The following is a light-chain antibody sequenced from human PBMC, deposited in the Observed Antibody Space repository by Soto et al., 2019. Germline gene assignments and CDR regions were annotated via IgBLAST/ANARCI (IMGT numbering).Light chain of an antibody. CDR1: QSLSSSF. Sequence: EIVLTQSPGTLSLSPGERAILSFRSSQSLSSSFIAWYQQKPGQAPRLLIYSSSNRATGIPDRFSGSGSGADFTLTISRLEPADFAVYYCQQYGRSPLTFGGGTKVDIK. CDR3: QQYGRSPLT. CDR2: SSS. J-gene: IGKJ4*01. V-gene: IGKV3-20*01.